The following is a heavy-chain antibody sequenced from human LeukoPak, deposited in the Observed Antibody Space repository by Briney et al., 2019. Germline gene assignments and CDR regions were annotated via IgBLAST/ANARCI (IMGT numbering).Heavy chain of an antibody. Sequence: GASVKVSCKASGYTFTGYYMHWVRQAPGQGLEWMGWINPNSGGTNYAQKFQGRVTMTRDTSISTAYMELSRLRSDDTAVYYCARVWDIVVVVAATPKNWFDPWGQGTLVTVSS. CDR1: GYTFTGYY. V-gene: IGHV1-2*02. D-gene: IGHD2-15*01. CDR3: ARVWDIVVVVAATPKNWFDP. J-gene: IGHJ5*02. CDR2: INPNSGGT.